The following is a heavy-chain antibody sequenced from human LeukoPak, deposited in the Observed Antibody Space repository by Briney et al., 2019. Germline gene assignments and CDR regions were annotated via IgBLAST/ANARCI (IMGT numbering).Heavy chain of an antibody. CDR3: ARGPALNWFDP. CDR2: IRYDGSKT. J-gene: IGHJ5*02. V-gene: IGHV3-30*02. CDR1: GFTFSNYA. Sequence: GGSLRLSCAASGFTFSNYAMHWLRQAPGKGLEWVACIRYDGSKTYYADSVKGRFTISRDNAKNSLYLQMNSLRAEDTAVYYCARGPALNWFDPWGQGTLVTVSS.